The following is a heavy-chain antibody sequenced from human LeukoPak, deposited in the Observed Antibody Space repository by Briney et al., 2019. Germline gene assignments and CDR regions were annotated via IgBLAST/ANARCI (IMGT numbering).Heavy chain of an antibody. CDR3: ARDGYSYGYPFDY. D-gene: IGHD5-18*01. V-gene: IGHV4-34*01. CDR1: GGSFSGYY. J-gene: IGHJ4*02. Sequence: PSETLSLTCAVYGGSFSGYYWSWIRQPPGKGLEWIGEINHSGSTNYNPSLKSRVTISVDTSKNQFSLKLSSVTAADTAVYYCARDGYSYGYPFDYWGQGTLLTVSS. CDR2: INHSGST.